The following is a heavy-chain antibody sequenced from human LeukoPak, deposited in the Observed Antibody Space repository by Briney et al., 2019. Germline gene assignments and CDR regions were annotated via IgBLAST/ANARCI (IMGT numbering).Heavy chain of an antibody. CDR3: ARDKDIVVVPAADGDWFDP. Sequence: ASVKVSCKASGYTFTSYGISWVRQAPGQGLEWMGWISAYNGNTNYAQKLQGRVTMATDTSTSTAYMELRSLRSDDTAVYYCARDKDIVVVPAADGDWFDPWGQGTLVTVSS. V-gene: IGHV1-18*01. CDR2: ISAYNGNT. D-gene: IGHD2-2*01. J-gene: IGHJ5*02. CDR1: GYTFTSYG.